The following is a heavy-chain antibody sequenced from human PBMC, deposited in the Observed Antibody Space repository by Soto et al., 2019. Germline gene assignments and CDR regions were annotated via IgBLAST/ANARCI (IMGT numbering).Heavy chain of an antibody. V-gene: IGHV4-59*01. CDR1: GGSISSYY. D-gene: IGHD1-26*01. CDR2: MYYSGST. J-gene: IGHJ4*02. Sequence: SETLSLTCTVSGGSISSYYWSWIRQPPGKGLEWIGHMYYSGSTSYNPSLKSRVTISLDKYKNHFSLKLSSVTAADTAVYYCERENSGSSLEYWGQGNLVTVS. CDR3: ERENSGSSLEY.